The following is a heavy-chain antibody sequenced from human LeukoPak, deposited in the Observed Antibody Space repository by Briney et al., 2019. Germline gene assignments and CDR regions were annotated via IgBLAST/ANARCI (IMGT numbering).Heavy chain of an antibody. V-gene: IGHV3-21*06. CDR2: IGPTGFDR. Sequence: PGGSLRLSCTTSGLTFSTSGFNWVRQAPGKGLEWVASIGPTGFDRYHADSIKGRFTISRDNANNFLYLQMDSLRAEDTAVYYCATETNGRHYDYWGQVTLLTVSS. J-gene: IGHJ4*02. D-gene: IGHD1-14*01. CDR1: GLTFSTSG. CDR3: ATETNGRHYDY.